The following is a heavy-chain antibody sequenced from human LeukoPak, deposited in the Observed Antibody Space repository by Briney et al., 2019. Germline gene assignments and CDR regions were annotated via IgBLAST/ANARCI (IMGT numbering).Heavy chain of an antibody. CDR2: ISSSSSYI. J-gene: IGHJ4*02. V-gene: IGHV3-21*01. CDR1: GFTFSSYS. Sequence: GGSLRLSCAASGFTFSSYSMSWVRQAPGKGLEWVSSISSSSSYIYYADSVKGRFTISRDNAKNSLYLQMNSLRAEDTAVYYCAKGGYSYGSAVGYWGQGTLVTVSS. CDR3: AKGGYSYGSAVGY. D-gene: IGHD5-18*01.